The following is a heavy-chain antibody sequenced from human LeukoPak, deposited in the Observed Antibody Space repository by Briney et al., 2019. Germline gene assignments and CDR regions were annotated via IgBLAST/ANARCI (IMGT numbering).Heavy chain of an antibody. CDR1: GYTFTSYA. V-gene: IGHV7-4-1*02. CDR2: INANTGNP. J-gene: IGHJ4*02. CDR3: ARFDLPGIALASDY. D-gene: IGHD6-19*01. Sequence: GASVKVSCKASGYTFTSYAMNWVRQAPGQGLAWRGWINANTGNPTYAQGLTARFVFSLDTSVSTAYLQISSLKAEDTAVYYCARFDLPGIALASDYWGQGTLVTVSS.